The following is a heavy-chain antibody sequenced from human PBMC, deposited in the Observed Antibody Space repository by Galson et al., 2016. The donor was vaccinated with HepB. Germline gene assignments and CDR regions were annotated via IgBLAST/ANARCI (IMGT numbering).Heavy chain of an antibody. J-gene: IGHJ4*02. V-gene: IGHV3-53*01. CDR3: ASMTGTTPGGY. D-gene: IGHD1-20*01. CDR1: EFVFRNYA. CDR2: IYSGGST. Sequence: SLRLSCAASEFVFRNYAMAWVRQAPGKGLEWVSLIYSGGSTYYADSVKGRFTISRDNSKNTLYLQMNSLRAEDTAVYYCASMTGTTPGGYWGQGTLVTVSS.